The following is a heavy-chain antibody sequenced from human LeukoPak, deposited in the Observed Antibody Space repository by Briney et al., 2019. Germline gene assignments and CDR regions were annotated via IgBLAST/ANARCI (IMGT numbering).Heavy chain of an antibody. CDR2: ISGSGGST. CDR1: GFTFSSYA. D-gene: IGHD3-3*01. J-gene: IGHJ4*02. Sequence: GGSLRLSCAANGFTFSSYAMSWVRQAPGKGLEWVSGISGSGGSTYYAVSVKGRFTISRDNSKNTLYLQMNGLRAEDTALYYCAKHVGFLEWLVCFDYWGQGTLVTVSS. CDR3: AKHVGFLEWLVCFDY. V-gene: IGHV3-23*01.